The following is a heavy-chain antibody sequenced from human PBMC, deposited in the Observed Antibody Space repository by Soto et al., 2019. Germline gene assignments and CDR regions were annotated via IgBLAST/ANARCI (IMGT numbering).Heavy chain of an antibody. CDR1: GFTFSNAW. CDR2: ISGRGSST. V-gene: IGHV3-11*01. J-gene: IGHJ4*02. CDR3: AREVDRALVGSPHYFDY. D-gene: IGHD5-18*01. Sequence: PGGSLRLSCAASGFTFSNAWMNWVRQAPGKGLEWVSGISGRGSSTYYADSVKGRFTISRDNANNSLYLQMNSLRAEDTAVYYCAREVDRALVGSPHYFDYWGQGTLVTVSS.